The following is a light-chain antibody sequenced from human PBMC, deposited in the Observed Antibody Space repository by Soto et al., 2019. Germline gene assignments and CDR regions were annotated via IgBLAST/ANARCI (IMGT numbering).Light chain of an antibody. V-gene: IGKV1D-12*01. CDR1: QDVGRW. CDR3: QQARSFPVT. J-gene: IGKJ5*01. CDR2: AIS. Sequence: DIQMTQSPSSLSASVGDTVTITCRSSQDVGRWLSWYQQKPGKAPKILIFAISTLQSGVPSRFSGSGSGTDFTLTITSLQSEDFATYYCQQARSFPVTFGQGTRLEIK.